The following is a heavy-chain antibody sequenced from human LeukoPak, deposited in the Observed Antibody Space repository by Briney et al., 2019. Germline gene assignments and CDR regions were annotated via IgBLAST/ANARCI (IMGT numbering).Heavy chain of an antibody. Sequence: PSETLSLTCTVSGGSISSYYWSWIRQSAGKGLEWIGRIYTSGSTNYNPSLKSRVTMSVDTSKNQFSLKLSSVTAADTAVYYCAREKLSGSYFNWFDPWGQGTLVTVSS. CDR3: AREKLSGSYFNWFDP. V-gene: IGHV4-4*07. J-gene: IGHJ5*02. CDR2: IYTSGST. D-gene: IGHD1-26*01. CDR1: GGSISSYY.